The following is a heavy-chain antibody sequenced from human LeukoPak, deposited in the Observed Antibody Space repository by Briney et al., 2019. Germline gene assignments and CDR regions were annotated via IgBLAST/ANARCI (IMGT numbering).Heavy chain of an antibody. J-gene: IGHJ4*02. CDR1: GFTFSTYG. D-gene: IGHD5-12*01. Sequence: GGSLRLSCAASGFTFSTYGMYWVRQAPGKGLEWVAIISYDGSDKFYADSVKGRFTISRDSSKNTLYLQMNSLRPEDTAVYYCARARPSMWIDYWGQGTLVTVSS. V-gene: IGHV3-30*19. CDR2: ISYDGSDK. CDR3: ARARPSMWIDY.